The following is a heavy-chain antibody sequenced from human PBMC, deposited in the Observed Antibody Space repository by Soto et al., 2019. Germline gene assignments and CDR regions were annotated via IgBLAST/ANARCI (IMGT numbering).Heavy chain of an antibody. CDR2: TYYRSKFYH. CDR1: GDSVSSSSGA. D-gene: IGHD1-20*01. V-gene: IGHV6-1*01. CDR3: ASIACNFITSRAF. Sequence: QVQLQQSGPGLVKPSETLSLTCVVSGDSVSSSSGAWIWIRQSPSRGLEWLGRTYYRSKFYHDYAISVRGRISINPDTTMDQFPRQLNSVTPEDTAVYYCASIACNFITSRAFWGQGILVTVSS. J-gene: IGHJ4*02.